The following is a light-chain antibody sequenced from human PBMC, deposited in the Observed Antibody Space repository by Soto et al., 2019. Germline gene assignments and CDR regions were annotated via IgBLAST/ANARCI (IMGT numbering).Light chain of an antibody. J-gene: IGKJ4*01. CDR2: DIF. Sequence: IVLTQSQGTLSLSPGERATLSCRASQSVGGFLAWYQQKPGQAPRLLIYDIFRRITGVPDRFSGSRSGTDFTLTISKLEPEDFAVYYCQHYGTSPALTFGGGTKVEIK. CDR3: QHYGTSPALT. V-gene: IGKV3-20*01. CDR1: QSVGGF.